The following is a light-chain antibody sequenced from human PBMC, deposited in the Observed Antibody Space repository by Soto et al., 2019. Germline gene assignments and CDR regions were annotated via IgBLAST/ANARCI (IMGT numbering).Light chain of an antibody. CDR2: WAS. CDR1: QSVLNSSNKKNY. V-gene: IGKV4-1*01. J-gene: IGKJ2*01. Sequence: DIVMTQSPDSLAVSLGERATINCKSSQSVLNSSNKKNYLGWYQQKLGQPPKLLIYWASSRESGVPDRFSGSRSRTDFPHTINSLQAEDRALYYCHQYYSSPDTCGQGTKLEIK. CDR3: HQYYSSPDT.